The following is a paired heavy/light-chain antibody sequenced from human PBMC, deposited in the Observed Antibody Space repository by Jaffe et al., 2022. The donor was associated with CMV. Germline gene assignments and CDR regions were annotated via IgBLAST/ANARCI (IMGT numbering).Light chain of an antibody. V-gene: IGKV1-8*01. Sequence: AIRMTQSPSSFSACTGDRVTITCRASQGISTYLAWYQQKPGRAPNLLIYAASTLQSGVPSRFSASGSGTEFNLTINCLQSEDFASYYCQQYHTYPRTFGQGTSVDVK. CDR1: QGISTY. CDR2: AAS. J-gene: IGKJ1*01. CDR3: QQYHTYPRT.
Heavy chain of an antibody. CDR3: AKDINKGYSDSSSAFDI. D-gene: IGHD3-22*01. CDR2: ISGSGSST. V-gene: IGHV3-23*01. Sequence: EVQLTESGGGLVQPGGSLRLSCAASGFTFRNHGMSWVRQAPGEGLEWVSIISGSGSSTYYADSVKGRFTISRDNSKNMLYVQMNSLRADDTAVYYCAKDINKGYSDSSSAFDIWGQGTMVTVSS. J-gene: IGHJ3*02. CDR1: GFTFRNHG.